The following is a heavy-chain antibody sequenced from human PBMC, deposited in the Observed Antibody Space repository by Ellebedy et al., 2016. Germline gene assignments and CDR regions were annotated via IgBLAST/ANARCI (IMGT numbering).Heavy chain of an antibody. CDR2: ISGSGGST. V-gene: IGHV3-23*01. CDR1: GFTFSSYA. CDR3: AKVRYPDFYQNSAMDV. J-gene: IGHJ6*02. Sequence: GESLKISXAASGFTFSSYAMSWVRQAPGKGLEWVSAISGSGGSTYYADSVKGRFTISRDNSKIRVSLQMDSLRVEDTAVYYCAKVRYPDFYQNSAMDVWGQGTTVTVSS. D-gene: IGHD2/OR15-2a*01.